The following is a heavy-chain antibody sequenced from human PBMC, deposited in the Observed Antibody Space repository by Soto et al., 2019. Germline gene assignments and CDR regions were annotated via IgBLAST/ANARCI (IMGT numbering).Heavy chain of an antibody. V-gene: IGHV3-7*01. J-gene: IGHJ4*02. CDR3: TRAGGSYYFDF. CDR2: IKPDGSDQ. CDR1: GFTFSSLW. Sequence: EVQLVESGGGLVLPGGSLRLSCAASGFTFSSLWMSWVRQAPGKGLEWVANIKPDGSDQYDVDSVKGRFTISRDNARNSLYLQMNSLRGDDTAVYYCTRAGGSYYFDFWGQGTLVTVSA. D-gene: IGHD3-10*01.